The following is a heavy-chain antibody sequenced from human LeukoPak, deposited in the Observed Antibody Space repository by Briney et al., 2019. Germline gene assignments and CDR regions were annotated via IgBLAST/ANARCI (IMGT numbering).Heavy chain of an antibody. V-gene: IGHV4-38-2*02. J-gene: IGHJ6*03. D-gene: IGHD2/OR15-2a*01. CDR2: IYHSGST. Sequence: SETLSLTCTVSGYSISSGYYWGWIRQPPGKGLEWIGSIYHSGSTYYNPSLKSRVTISVDTSKNQFSLKLSSVTAADTAVYYCAREEASIRAYYYYYYMDVWGKGTTVTVSS. CDR1: GYSISSGYY. CDR3: AREEASIRAYYYYYYMDV.